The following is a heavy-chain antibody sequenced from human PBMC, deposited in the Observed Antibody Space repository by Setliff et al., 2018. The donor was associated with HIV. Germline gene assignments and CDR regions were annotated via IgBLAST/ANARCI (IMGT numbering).Heavy chain of an antibody. V-gene: IGHV4-59*01. CDR1: GGSISSYY. J-gene: IGHJ6*03. CDR3: ARMENYYYYMDV. D-gene: IGHD3-3*01. Sequence: SETLSLTCIVSGGSISSYYWSWIRQPPGKGLECIGHLYHSGSTHYSPSLKSRVTMSVATSKNQFSLKLSSVTAADTAVYYCARMENYYYYMDVWGKGTTVTVSS. CDR2: LYHSGST.